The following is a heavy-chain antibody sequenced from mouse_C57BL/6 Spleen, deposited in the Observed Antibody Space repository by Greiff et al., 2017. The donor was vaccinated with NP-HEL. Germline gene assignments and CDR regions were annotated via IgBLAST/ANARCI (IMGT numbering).Heavy chain of an antibody. D-gene: IGHD1-1*01. Sequence: EVQLQESGPGLVKPSPTLSLSCSATGYSITSDYWNWIRQFPGNKLEYIGYISYSGSTYYNPSINSRISITRDTTKNQYDLQLNSGTTEDTAAYYCSKDYDGSPIDYWGQGTSLTVSS. V-gene: IGHV3-8*01. CDR3: SKDYDGSPIDY. J-gene: IGHJ2*02. CDR1: GYSITSDY. CDR2: ISYSGST.